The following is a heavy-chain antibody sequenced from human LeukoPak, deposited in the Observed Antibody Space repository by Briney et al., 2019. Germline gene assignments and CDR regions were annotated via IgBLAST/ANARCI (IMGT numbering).Heavy chain of an antibody. D-gene: IGHD5-24*01. CDR2: ISSTGIST. J-gene: IGHJ4*02. CDR3: VNVPKRGLQYDY. V-gene: IGHV3-64D*06. CDR1: GFTFSSYA. Sequence: PGGSLRLSCSASGFTFSSYAMHWVRQAPGKGLEYVSAISSTGISTYYADSVEGRFTISRDNSKNTLYLRMSSLRAEDTAVYYCVNVPKRGLQYDYWAQGTLVTVSS.